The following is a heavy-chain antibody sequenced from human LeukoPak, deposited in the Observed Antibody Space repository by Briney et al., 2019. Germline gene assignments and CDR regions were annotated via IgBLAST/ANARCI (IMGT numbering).Heavy chain of an antibody. J-gene: IGHJ4*02. Sequence: GESLKISCKGSGYSFTSYWIGWVRQMPGKGVQWMVIIYPGDSGNRYSPSFQGQVTISADKSISTAYLQWSSLKASDTAMYYCARRVSAYCGGDCSLGYFDYWGQGTLVTVSS. D-gene: IGHD2-21*02. CDR3: ARRVSAYCGGDCSLGYFDY. CDR1: GYSFTSYW. CDR2: IYPGDSGN. V-gene: IGHV5-51*01.